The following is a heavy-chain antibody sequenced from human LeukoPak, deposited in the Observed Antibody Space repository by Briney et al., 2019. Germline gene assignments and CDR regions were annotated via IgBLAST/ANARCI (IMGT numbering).Heavy chain of an antibody. Sequence: VASVKVSCKASGYTFTSYYMHWVRQAPGQGLEWMGWINPNSGGTNYAQKFQGWVTMTRDTSISTAYMELSRLRSDDTAVYYCARDYNILTGHLDYWGQGTLVTVSS. CDR2: INPNSGGT. V-gene: IGHV1-2*04. CDR3: ARDYNILTGHLDY. CDR1: GYTFTSYY. D-gene: IGHD3-9*01. J-gene: IGHJ4*02.